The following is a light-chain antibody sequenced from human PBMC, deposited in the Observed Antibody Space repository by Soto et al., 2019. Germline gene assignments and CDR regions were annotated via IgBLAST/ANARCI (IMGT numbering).Light chain of an antibody. CDR1: SSDVGAYNL. V-gene: IGLV2-23*01. Sequence: QSVLTQPASVSGSPEQSITISCTGTSSDVGAYNLDSWYQQHPGKAPRLIIYEGSKRPSGISHRFSGSKSDNTASLTISGLRAEDEAHYHCCSYAGSRTFVFGGGTKLTVL. CDR3: CSYAGSRTFV. J-gene: IGLJ2*01. CDR2: EGS.